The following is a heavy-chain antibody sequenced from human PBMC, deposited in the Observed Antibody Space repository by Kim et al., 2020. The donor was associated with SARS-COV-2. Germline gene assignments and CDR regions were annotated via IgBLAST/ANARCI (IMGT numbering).Heavy chain of an antibody. V-gene: IGHV7-4-1*02. CDR1: GYTFTRYT. D-gene: IGHD3-22*01. Sequence: ASVKVSCKASGYTFTRYTINWVRQAPGQGLEWMGWINTNTGIPKSAQGFPGRFVFSLDTSVSTAYLQISSLKAEDTAVYYFARYDCDISGYYYVHYFHYW. J-gene: IGHJ4*01. CDR2: INTNTGIP. CDR3: ARYDCDISGYYYVHYFHY.